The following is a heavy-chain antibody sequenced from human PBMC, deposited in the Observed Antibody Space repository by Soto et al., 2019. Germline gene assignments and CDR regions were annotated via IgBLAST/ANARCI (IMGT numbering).Heavy chain of an antibody. CDR1: GASINTVPYY. CDR2: VYYSGFT. CDR3: ATTFDSSGYYHNFGMDV. Sequence: PSETLSLTCTVSGASINTVPYYWGWIRQSPGKGLEWIGSVYYSGFTYYNPSLKSRVTISLDTSKNQFSLEVSSVTAADTALYYCATTFDSSGYYHNFGMDVWGQGTTVTV. D-gene: IGHD3-22*01. J-gene: IGHJ6*02. V-gene: IGHV4-39*01.